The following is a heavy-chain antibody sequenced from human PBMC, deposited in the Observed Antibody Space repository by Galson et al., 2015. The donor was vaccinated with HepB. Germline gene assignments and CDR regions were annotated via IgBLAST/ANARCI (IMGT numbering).Heavy chain of an antibody. D-gene: IGHD3-9*01. CDR2: INAGNGNT. CDR1: GYTFTSYA. CDR3: ARDLLVGVLTGRTKADWYFDL. J-gene: IGHJ2*01. Sequence: SVKVSCKASGYTFTSYAMHWVRQAPGQRLEWMGWINAGNGNTKYSQKFQGRVTITRDTSASTAYMELSSLRSEDTAVYYCARDLLVGVLTGRTKADWYFDLWGRGTLVTVSS. V-gene: IGHV1-3*01.